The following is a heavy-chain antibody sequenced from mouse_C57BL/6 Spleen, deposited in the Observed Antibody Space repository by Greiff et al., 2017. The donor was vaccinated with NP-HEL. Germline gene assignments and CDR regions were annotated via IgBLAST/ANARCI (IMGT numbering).Heavy chain of an antibody. CDR1: GYSITSGYY. V-gene: IGHV3-6*01. CDR3: ASRRGDYDVPFAY. J-gene: IGHJ3*01. CDR2: ISYDGSN. Sequence: ESGPGLVKPSQSLSLTCSVTGYSITSGYYWKWIRQFPGNKLEWMGYISYDGSNNYNPSLKNRISITRDTSKNQFFLKLNSVTTEDTATYYCASRRGDYDVPFAYWGQGTLVTVSA. D-gene: IGHD2-4*01.